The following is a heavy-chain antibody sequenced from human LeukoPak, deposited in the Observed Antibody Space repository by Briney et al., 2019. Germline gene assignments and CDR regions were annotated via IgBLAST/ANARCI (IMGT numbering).Heavy chain of an antibody. Sequence: PGRSLRLSCAASGFTFDDYAMHWVRQAPGKGLEWVSGISWNSGSIGYADSVKGRFTISRDNAKNSLYLQMNSLRAEDMALYYCAKAGPAESFDYWGQGTLVTVS. D-gene: IGHD3-10*01. V-gene: IGHV3-9*03. CDR3: AKAGPAESFDY. CDR2: ISWNSGSI. CDR1: GFTFDDYA. J-gene: IGHJ4*02.